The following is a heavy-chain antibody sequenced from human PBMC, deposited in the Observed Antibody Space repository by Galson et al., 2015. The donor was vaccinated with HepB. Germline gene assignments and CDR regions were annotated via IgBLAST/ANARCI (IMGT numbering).Heavy chain of an antibody. CDR2: IVCSGAST. Sequence: SLRLSCAAPGITFSTYVMSWVRQAPGKGLEWVSSIVCSGASTFYADSVKGRFTISRDNSRNTLYLQMNRLRAEDTAIYYCAKTSYCDGGPCFSGYFDSWGQGTLVAFSS. CDR1: GITFSTYV. J-gene: IGHJ4*02. V-gene: IGHV3-23*01. D-gene: IGHD2-21*01. CDR3: AKTSYCDGGPCFSGYFDS.